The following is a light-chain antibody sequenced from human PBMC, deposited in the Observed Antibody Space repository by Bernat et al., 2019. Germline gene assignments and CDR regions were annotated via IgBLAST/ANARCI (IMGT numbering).Light chain of an antibody. Sequence: DIQMTQSPSSLSASVGDRVTITCRASQGIRDNLGWYQQKPGKAPKRLIFPAPSFQSGVPSRFSGTGYGTDFTLTISSLQPDDFATYYCLQHDNYPWTFGQGTRVDIK. J-gene: IGKJ1*01. CDR1: QGIRDN. CDR2: PAP. CDR3: LQHDNYPWT. V-gene: IGKV1-17*01.